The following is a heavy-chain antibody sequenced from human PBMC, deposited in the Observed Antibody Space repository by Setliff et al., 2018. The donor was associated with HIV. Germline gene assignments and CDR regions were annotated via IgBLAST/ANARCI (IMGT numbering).Heavy chain of an antibody. D-gene: IGHD5-18*01. CDR3: ARAVRSEYSYRDYFDP. CDR2: IYHSGST. V-gene: IGHV4-31*03. J-gene: IGHJ4*02. CDR1: GGSIRSNGHYY. Sequence: TLSLTCTVSGGSIRSNGHYYWSWIRQLPGQSLEWVGYIYHSGSTYYNPSLKSRLTISVDTSKNQFSLKLNSVTAADTAVYYCARAVRSEYSYRDYFDPWGQGTLVTVSS.